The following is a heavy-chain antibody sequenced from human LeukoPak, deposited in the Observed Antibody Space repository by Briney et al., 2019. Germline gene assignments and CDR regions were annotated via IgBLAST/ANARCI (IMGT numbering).Heavy chain of an antibody. CDR3: TRLGGTVVSPVVSDI. J-gene: IGHJ3*02. V-gene: IGHV3-73*01. Sequence: GSLRLSCAASGFTFSGSAMHWVRQASGKGLEWVGRIRSKANSYATAYAASVKGRFTISRDDSKNTAYLQMNSLKTEDTAVYYCTRLGGTVVSPVVSDIWGQGTMVTVSS. CDR2: IRSKANSYAT. D-gene: IGHD4-23*01. CDR1: GFTFSGSA.